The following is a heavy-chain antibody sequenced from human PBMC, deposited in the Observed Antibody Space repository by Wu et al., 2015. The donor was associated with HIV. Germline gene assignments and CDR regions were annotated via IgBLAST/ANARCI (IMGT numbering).Heavy chain of an antibody. D-gene: IGHD6-19*01. CDR1: GHTFTDYY. CDR3: ARGSKHRMGAVAGHWFDP. Sequence: QVQLVQSGAEVKKPGASVKVSCKASGHTFTDYYIHWVRQAPGQGLEWMGWINPNSGDKKYAQKFQGRVTMTRDTSISTAYMELSRLKSDDTAVYYXARGSKHRMGAVAGHWFDPWGQGTLVTVSS. J-gene: IGHJ5*02. CDR2: INPNSGDK. V-gene: IGHV1-2*02.